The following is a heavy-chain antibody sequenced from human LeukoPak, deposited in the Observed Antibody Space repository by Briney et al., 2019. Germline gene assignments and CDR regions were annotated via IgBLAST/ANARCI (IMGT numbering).Heavy chain of an antibody. D-gene: IGHD3-22*01. V-gene: IGHV3-48*01. CDR1: GFTFSSYS. J-gene: IGHJ4*02. Sequence: GGSLRLSCAASGFTFSSYSMNWVRQAPGKGLEWVSYISSSSSTIYYADSVKGRFTISRDNAKNSLYLQMNSLRAEDTAVYYCARGGYYDSSGYWGQGTLVTVSS. CDR2: ISSSSSTI. CDR3: ARGGYYDSSGY.